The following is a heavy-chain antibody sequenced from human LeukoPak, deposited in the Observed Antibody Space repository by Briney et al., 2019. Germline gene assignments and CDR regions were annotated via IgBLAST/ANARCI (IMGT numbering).Heavy chain of an antibody. V-gene: IGHV3-30*02. CDR1: GFTFSSYG. J-gene: IGHJ1*01. D-gene: IGHD3-22*01. Sequence: GGSLRLSCAASGFTFSSYGMHWVRQAPGKGLGWVAFIRYDGSNKYYADSVKGRFTISRDNSKNTLYLQMNSLRAEDTAVYYCAKDGAAYDSSGYYYQDWGQGTLVTVSS. CDR2: IRYDGSNK. CDR3: AKDGAAYDSSGYYYQD.